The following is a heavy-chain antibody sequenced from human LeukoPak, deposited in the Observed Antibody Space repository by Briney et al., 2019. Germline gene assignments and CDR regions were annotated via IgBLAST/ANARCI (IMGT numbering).Heavy chain of an antibody. V-gene: IGHV3-7*01. Sequence: PGGALRLSSAASGFVFINYWMTWVRQVQGRGLEWVATIKQGANEKYFVDSVRGLFTISRDNAQNSLNLQMDSLRAEDTAVYYCARAPYLDYMDVWGKGTTVTVSS. J-gene: IGHJ6*03. CDR3: ARAPYLDYMDV. CDR2: IKQGANEK. CDR1: GFVFINYW.